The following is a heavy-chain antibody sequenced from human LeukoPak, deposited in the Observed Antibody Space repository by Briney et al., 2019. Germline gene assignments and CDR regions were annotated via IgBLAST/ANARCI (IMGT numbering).Heavy chain of an antibody. Sequence: GGSLRLSCTASGFTVSNNYKNWVRQAPGKGLEWVALIYSGGTTNYADSVKGRFTISRDNSKNTLYLQMTNVRVEDTAVYYCARDPPGIAASVSGGWGQGTLVTVSS. V-gene: IGHV3-53*01. CDR1: GFTVSNNY. J-gene: IGHJ4*02. CDR3: ARDPPGIAASVSGG. CDR2: IYSGGTT. D-gene: IGHD6-13*01.